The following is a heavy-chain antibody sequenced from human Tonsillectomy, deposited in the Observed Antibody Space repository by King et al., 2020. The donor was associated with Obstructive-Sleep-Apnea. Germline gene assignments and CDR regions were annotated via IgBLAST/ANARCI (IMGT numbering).Heavy chain of an antibody. J-gene: IGHJ5*02. Sequence: VQLVESGGGVVQPGRSLRLSCAASGFTFSSYPMHWVRQAPGKGLEWVAVISHDETNKFYADSVKGRFTISRDNSKNTLYLQMNSLRAEDTAVYYCARNRWLGGNPDLGVDPWGQGTLVTVSS. D-gene: IGHD4-23*01. V-gene: IGHV3-30*04. CDR2: ISHDETNK. CDR3: ARNRWLGGNPDLGVDP. CDR1: GFTFSSYP.